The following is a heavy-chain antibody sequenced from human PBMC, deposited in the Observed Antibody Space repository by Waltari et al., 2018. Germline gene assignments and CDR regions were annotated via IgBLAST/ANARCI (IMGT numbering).Heavy chain of an antibody. D-gene: IGHD6-6*01. V-gene: IGHV3-30*02. CDR3: AKSASGSSPGWSDP. J-gene: IGHJ5*02. CDR2: IRYDGNDK. CDR1: GFTFSTYG. Sequence: QVQLVESGGGVVQPGGSLRLSCAASGFTFSTYGMHWVRQAPATGLELVSFIRYDGNDKYYTDAVKGQFTISRDNSKNTLYLQMNSLRAEDTAVYYCAKSASGSSPGWSDPWGQGTLVTVSS.